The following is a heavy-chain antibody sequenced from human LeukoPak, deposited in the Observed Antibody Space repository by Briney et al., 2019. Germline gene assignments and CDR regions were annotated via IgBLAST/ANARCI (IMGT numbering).Heavy chain of an antibody. Sequence: GGSLRLSCAASGFTFSSYWMSWVRQAPGKGLEWVANIKQDGSEKYYVDSVKGRFTISRDNAKNSLYLQMNSLRAGDTAVYYCARRGYDFWSGYYKAFDIWGQGTMVTVSS. CDR2: IKQDGSEK. V-gene: IGHV3-7*01. CDR3: ARRGYDFWSGYYKAFDI. J-gene: IGHJ3*02. CDR1: GFTFSSYW. D-gene: IGHD3-3*01.